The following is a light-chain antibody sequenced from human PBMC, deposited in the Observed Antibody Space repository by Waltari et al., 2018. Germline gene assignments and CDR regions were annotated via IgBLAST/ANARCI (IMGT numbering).Light chain of an antibody. CDR2: GST. J-gene: IGLJ3*02. Sequence: QSVLTQPPSVSGAPGQRVTISCTGSGSNIGAGYDVPWYQQLPRAAPKLLIYGSTRRPLGVPDRCFVSTSGTSAFLAITGLQAEDEADYYCQSYDTTLSVVFGGGTKLTVL. V-gene: IGLV1-40*01. CDR3: QSYDTTLSVV. CDR1: GSNIGAGYD.